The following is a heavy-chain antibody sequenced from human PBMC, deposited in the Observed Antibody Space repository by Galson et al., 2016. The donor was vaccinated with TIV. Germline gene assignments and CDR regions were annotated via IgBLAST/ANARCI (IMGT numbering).Heavy chain of an antibody. CDR3: ARIDRGWFDP. Sequence: SETLSLTCTVSGASITDYYWAWIRQPLGKGLESIGDIYYTGSSNYNPSLKRRVSISIDTSKNQFSLTVKSVTAADTALYFCARIDRGWFDPWGQGTLVTVSS. CDR1: GASITDYY. CDR2: IYYTGSS. D-gene: IGHD1-14*01. J-gene: IGHJ5*02. V-gene: IGHV4-59*08.